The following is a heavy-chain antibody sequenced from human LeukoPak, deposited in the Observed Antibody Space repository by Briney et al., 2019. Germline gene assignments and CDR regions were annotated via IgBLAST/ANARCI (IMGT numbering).Heavy chain of an antibody. Sequence: ASVKVSCKASGYPFSNFYLHWVRQAPGQGLEWMGRLNPSDGSTAYAQKLQGRVTMTRDTSTSTVYMDLSSLRSQDTAVYYCARSTFLTGFDFWGQGTLVTVSS. D-gene: IGHD3-9*01. CDR2: LNPSDGST. J-gene: IGHJ4*02. CDR1: GYPFSNFY. CDR3: ARSTFLTGFDF. V-gene: IGHV1-46*04.